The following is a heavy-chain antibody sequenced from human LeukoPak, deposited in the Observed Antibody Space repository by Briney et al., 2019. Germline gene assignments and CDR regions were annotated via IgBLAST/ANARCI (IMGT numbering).Heavy chain of an antibody. J-gene: IGHJ4*02. CDR1: GFTFSSYG. CDR3: ASDGAAAGTYY. Sequence: GGSLRLSCAASGFTFSSYGMHWVRQAPGKGLEWVAVISYDGSNKYYADSVKGRFTISRDNSKNTLYLQMNSPRAEDTAVYYCASDGAAAGTYYWGQGTLVTVSS. CDR2: ISYDGSNK. V-gene: IGHV3-30*03. D-gene: IGHD6-13*01.